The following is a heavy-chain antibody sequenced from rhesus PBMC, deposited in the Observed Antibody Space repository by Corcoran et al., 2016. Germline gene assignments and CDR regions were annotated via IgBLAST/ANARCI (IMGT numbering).Heavy chain of an antibody. D-gene: IGHD3-9*01. Sequence: QVQLQESGPGLVKPSETLSLTCAVSGGSISSGYYYWSWIRQPPGKGLEWIGYITYSWSTSYNTYLMSRVTISRDTSKNQFSLKLSSVTAADTAVYYCASLYGYYFDYWGQGVLVTVSS. CDR3: ASLYGYYFDY. V-gene: IGHV4-122*02. CDR1: GGSISSGYYY. CDR2: ITYSWST. J-gene: IGHJ4*01.